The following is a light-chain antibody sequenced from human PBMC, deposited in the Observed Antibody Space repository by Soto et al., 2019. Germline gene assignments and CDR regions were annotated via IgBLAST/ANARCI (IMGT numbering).Light chain of an antibody. V-gene: IGKV2-28*01. CDR2: LGS. J-gene: IGKJ1*01. CDR3: MQALQTPPWT. CDR1: QSLLHSNGYNY. Sequence: DIVMTQSPLSLPVTPGEPASISCRSSQSLLHSNGYNYLDWYLQKPGQSPQLLIYLGSNRASGVPDRFSGSGSGTHLTLKISRVEAEDVGVYYCMQALQTPPWTFGQGTKVEIK.